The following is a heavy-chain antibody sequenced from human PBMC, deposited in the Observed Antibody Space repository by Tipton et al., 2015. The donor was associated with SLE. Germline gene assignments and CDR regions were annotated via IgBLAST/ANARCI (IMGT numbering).Heavy chain of an antibody. J-gene: IGHJ4*02. V-gene: IGHV4-59*01. CDR2: IYTSGST. D-gene: IGHD5-12*01. Sequence: TLSLTCTVSGGSISSYYWSWIRQPPGKGLEWIGYIYTSGSTNYNPSLTRRVTISVDTSKNQFSLKLSSVTAADTAVYYCAGAGGYGNYFDYWGQGTLVTVSS. CDR1: GGSISSYY. CDR3: AGAGGYGNYFDY.